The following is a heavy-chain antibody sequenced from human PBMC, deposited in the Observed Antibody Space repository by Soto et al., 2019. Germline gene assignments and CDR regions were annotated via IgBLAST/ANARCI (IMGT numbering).Heavy chain of an antibody. J-gene: IGHJ5*02. CDR2: INPGDSDT. Sequence: GESLKISCKGSGYSFTGYWIAWVRQMPGKGLEWMAIINPGDSDTRYSPSFQGQVTMSADKSINTAYLQWSSLKASDTAMYYCARPDSTGWYDHWGQGTLVTVSS. D-gene: IGHD6-19*01. CDR1: GYSFTGYW. CDR3: ARPDSTGWYDH. V-gene: IGHV5-51*01.